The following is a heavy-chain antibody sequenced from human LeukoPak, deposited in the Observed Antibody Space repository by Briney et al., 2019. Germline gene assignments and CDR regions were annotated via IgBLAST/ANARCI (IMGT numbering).Heavy chain of an antibody. CDR1: GGSISSYY. J-gene: IGHJ3*02. CDR2: IYYSGST. Sequence: SETLSLTCTVSGGSISSYYWSWIRQPPGKGLEWIGYIYYSGSTNYNPSLKSRVTISVDTSKNQFSLKLSSVTAADTAVYYCARVVYYDSRSAFDIWGQGTMVTVSS. D-gene: IGHD3-22*01. V-gene: IGHV4-59*01. CDR3: ARVVYYDSRSAFDI.